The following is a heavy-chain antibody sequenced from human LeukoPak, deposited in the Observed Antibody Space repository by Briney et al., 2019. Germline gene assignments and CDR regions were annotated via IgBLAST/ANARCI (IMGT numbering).Heavy chain of an antibody. Sequence: GESLKISCKGSGYSFTSYWIGWVRQMPGKGLEWMGIIYPGDSDTRYSPSFQGQVTNSADKSISTAYLQWSSLKASDTAMYYCARRSGSYSGGYYFDYWGQGTLVTVSS. D-gene: IGHD1-26*01. V-gene: IGHV5-51*01. J-gene: IGHJ4*02. CDR3: ARRSGSYSGGYYFDY. CDR2: IYPGDSDT. CDR1: GYSFTSYW.